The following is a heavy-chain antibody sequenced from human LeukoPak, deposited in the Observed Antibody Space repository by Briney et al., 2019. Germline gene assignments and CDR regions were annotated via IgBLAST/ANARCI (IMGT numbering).Heavy chain of an antibody. Sequence: PGGSLRLSCAVSGITLSNYAMSWVRQAPGKGLEWVAGISGSGGETNYADSVKGRFTISRDNPKNTLYLQMNNVRADDTAVYFCAKRGDVIRVILVGFHKEAYYFDSWGQGALVTVSS. J-gene: IGHJ4*02. CDR1: GITLSNYA. V-gene: IGHV3-23*01. D-gene: IGHD3-22*01. CDR2: ISGSGGET. CDR3: AKRGDVIRVILVGFHKEAYYFDS.